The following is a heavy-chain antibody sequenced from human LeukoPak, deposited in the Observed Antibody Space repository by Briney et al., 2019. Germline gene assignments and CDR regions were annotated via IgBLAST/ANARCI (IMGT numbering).Heavy chain of an antibody. J-gene: IGHJ4*02. Sequence: GGSLRLSCAASGFTFSDYYMSWIRQAPGPGLEWVSYISSSSSYANYAVSVKGRFTISRDNAKNSLYLQMNSLRAEDTAVYYCARAVARGVTKPFDYWGQGTLDTVSS. V-gene: IGHV3-11*05. CDR2: ISSSSSYA. CDR1: GFTFSDYY. D-gene: IGHD3-10*01. CDR3: ARAVARGVTKPFDY.